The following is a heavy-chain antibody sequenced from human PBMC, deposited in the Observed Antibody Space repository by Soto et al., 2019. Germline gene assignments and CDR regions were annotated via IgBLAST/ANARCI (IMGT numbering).Heavy chain of an antibody. V-gene: IGHV4-59*12. CDR3: ARVPGP. CDR2: IFYSGNT. J-gene: IGHJ5*02. Sequence: PSETLSLTCTVSGGSISGYYWSWIRQPPGKGLEWIGYIFYSGNTNYNPSLKSRVTISVDRSKNQFSLKLSSVTAADTAVYYCARVPGPWGQGTLVTVSS. CDR1: GGSISGYY. D-gene: IGHD7-27*01.